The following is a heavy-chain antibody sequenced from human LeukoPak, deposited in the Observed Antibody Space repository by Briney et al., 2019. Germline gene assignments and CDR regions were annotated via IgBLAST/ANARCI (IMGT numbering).Heavy chain of an antibody. CDR3: AKDHYWSIDY. CDR1: GFPFSSYW. D-gene: IGHD3-3*01. J-gene: IGHJ4*02. V-gene: IGHV3-74*01. CDR2: IKGDGIST. Sequence: PGGSLRLSCAASGFPFSSYWMHWVRHAPGQGLVWVSRIKGDGISTNYADSVKGRFTISRDIAKNTLYLQMNSLRAEDTGVYYCAKDHYWSIDYWGRGTLVTVSS.